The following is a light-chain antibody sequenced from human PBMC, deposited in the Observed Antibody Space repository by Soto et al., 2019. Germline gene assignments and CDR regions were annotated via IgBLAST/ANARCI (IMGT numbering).Light chain of an antibody. CDR1: QSPVYSDGNTY. J-gene: IGKJ1*01. V-gene: IGKV2-30*01. CDR3: MQGTHWPWT. CDR2: KVS. Sequence: EVVMTQCPLSLPVTLGQPASISCRSSQSPVYSDGNTYLSWFQQRPGQSPRRLIYKVSNRDSGVPDRFSGSGSGTDFTLKISRVEAEDVGVYYCMQGTHWPWTFGQGTKVDIK.